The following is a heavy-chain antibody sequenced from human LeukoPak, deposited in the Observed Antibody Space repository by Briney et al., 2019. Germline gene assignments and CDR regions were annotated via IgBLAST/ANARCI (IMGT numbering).Heavy chain of an antibody. D-gene: IGHD4-17*01. V-gene: IGHV4-39*01. Sequence: SETLSLTCTVPSGSISSSSYYWGWIRQPPGKGPEWLGSIYYSGNTYYNPSLKSRVTISVDTSKNQFSLKLSSVTAADTAVYYCARATVTSYNWFDPWGQGTLVTVSS. J-gene: IGHJ5*02. CDR1: SGSISSSSYY. CDR3: ARATVTSYNWFDP. CDR2: IYYSGNT.